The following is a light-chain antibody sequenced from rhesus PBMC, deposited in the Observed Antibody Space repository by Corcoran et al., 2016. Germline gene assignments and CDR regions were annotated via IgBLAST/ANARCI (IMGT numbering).Light chain of an antibody. V-gene: IGKV1-25*02. CDR2: DAS. Sequence: DIQLTQSPSSLSASVGDRVTITCRASQGISSYLAWYQQKSGKAPKLLIYDASNLQSGVPSRFSGSGSGTDFTLTVSSLQPEDCATYSCQQYASSPRTFGQGTKVEI. J-gene: IGKJ1*01. CDR1: QGISSY. CDR3: QQYASSPRT.